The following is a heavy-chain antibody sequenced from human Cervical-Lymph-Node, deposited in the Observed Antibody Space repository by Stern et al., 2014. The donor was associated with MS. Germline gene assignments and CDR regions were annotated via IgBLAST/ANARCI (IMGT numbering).Heavy chain of an antibody. CDR3: ARPSNSGLFLHH. J-gene: IGHJ1*01. CDR2: IYPGDTRT. CDR1: GYNFTTYW. Sequence: VQLVESGAEVKKPGESLKISCKGSGYNFTTYWIAWVRQMPGRGLEWMGLIYPGDTRTKASPPYQGHATMPADTSIRTAYLQWSSLKASDTAIYYGARPSNSGLFLHHWGQGTLVTVSS. D-gene: IGHD6-19*01. V-gene: IGHV5-51*01.